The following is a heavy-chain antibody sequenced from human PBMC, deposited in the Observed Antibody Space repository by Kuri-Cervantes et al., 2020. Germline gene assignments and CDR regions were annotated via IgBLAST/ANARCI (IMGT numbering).Heavy chain of an antibody. CDR2: IYYSGST. Sequence: SETLSLTCTVSGGSISSSSYYWGWIRQPPGKGLEWIGSIYYSGSTYYNPSLKSRVTISVDTSKNQFSLKLSSVTAADTAIYYCARTRNSGYFDYWGQGAPVTVSS. J-gene: IGHJ4*02. CDR3: ARTRNSGYFDY. CDR1: GGSISSSSYY. D-gene: IGHD1-7*01. V-gene: IGHV4-39*07.